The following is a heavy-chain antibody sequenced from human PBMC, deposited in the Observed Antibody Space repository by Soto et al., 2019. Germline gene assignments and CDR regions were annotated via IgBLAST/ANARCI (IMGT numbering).Heavy chain of an antibody. V-gene: IGHV4-4*02. CDR2: IYHSGST. D-gene: IGHD2-15*01. J-gene: IGHJ5*02. Sequence: SETLSLTCAVSGGSISSINWWSLVRQPPGKGLEWIGEIYHSGSTNYNPSLKSRVTISVDKSKNQFSLKLSSVTAADTAVYYCARGFRSGIVVVVDATRRCSLDQWGQGNLVT. CDR1: GGSISSINW. CDR3: ARGFRSGIVVVVDATRRCSLDQ.